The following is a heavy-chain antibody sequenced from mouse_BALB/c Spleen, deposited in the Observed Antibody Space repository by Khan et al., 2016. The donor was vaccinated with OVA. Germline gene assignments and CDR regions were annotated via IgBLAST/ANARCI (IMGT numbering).Heavy chain of an antibody. D-gene: IGHD1-1*01. CDR3: ARIYGSDFDY. V-gene: IGHV1-20*02. Sequence: VQLKQSGPELVKPGASVKISCKASGYSFTGYFMNWVMQSHGKSLEWIGRINPHIGETFYNQKFKGKDTLTVDESASTAHMELRSLASEDSAVYYCARIYGSDFDYWGQGTTRTVSS. CDR2: INPHIGET. J-gene: IGHJ2*01. CDR1: GYSFTGYF.